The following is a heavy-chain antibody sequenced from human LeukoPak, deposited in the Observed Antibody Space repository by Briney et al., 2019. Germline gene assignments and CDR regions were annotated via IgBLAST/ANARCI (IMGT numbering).Heavy chain of an antibody. CDR2: ISVSGNT. J-gene: IGHJ4*02. V-gene: IGHV3-23*01. CDR3: AKAPVTTCSGAYCYPFDH. Sequence: GGSLRLSCAASGFTFEDYGMSWVRQAPGKGLEWVSAISVSGNTYHADSVKGRFTISRDSYKNTLYLQMNSLRAEDAAVYYCAKAPVTTCSGAYCYPFDHWGQGTLVTVSS. CDR1: GFTFEDYG. D-gene: IGHD2-15*01.